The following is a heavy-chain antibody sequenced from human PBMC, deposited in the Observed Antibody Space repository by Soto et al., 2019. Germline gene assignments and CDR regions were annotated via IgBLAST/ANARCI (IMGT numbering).Heavy chain of an antibody. CDR2: ISYDGNNK. V-gene: IGHV3-30*18. D-gene: IGHD2-15*01. CDR1: GGTIGSYC. Sequence: PLIDSNAASGGTIGSYCVRCVRQAQGKGLEWVAVISYDGNNKYYADSVKGRFTISRDNSKNTLYLQMNSLRAEDTAVYYCAKERLGYCSGGSCYDHLDYWGQGTLVTVSS. J-gene: IGHJ4*02. CDR3: AKERLGYCSGGSCYDHLDY.